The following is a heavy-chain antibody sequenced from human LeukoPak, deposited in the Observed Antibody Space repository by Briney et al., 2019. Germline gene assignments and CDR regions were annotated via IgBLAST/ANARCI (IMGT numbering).Heavy chain of an antibody. Sequence: GGSLRLSCAASGFTFSSYGMHWVRQAPGKGLEWVAVISYDGSNKYYADSVKGRFTISRDNSKNTLYLQMNSLRAEDTAVYYCAKDPERIAVAGNFDYWGQGTLVTVSS. CDR3: AKDPERIAVAGNFDY. CDR2: ISYDGSNK. CDR1: GFTFSSYG. D-gene: IGHD6-19*01. V-gene: IGHV3-30*18. J-gene: IGHJ4*02.